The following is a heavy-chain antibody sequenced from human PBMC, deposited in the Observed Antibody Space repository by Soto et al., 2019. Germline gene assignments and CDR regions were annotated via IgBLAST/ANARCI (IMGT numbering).Heavy chain of an antibody. CDR3: AKEYYVAGSWYFDL. J-gene: IGHJ2*01. V-gene: IGHV3-30*18. Sequence: QVQLVESGGGVVQPGRSLRLSCAASGFTFSSYGMHWVRQAPGKGLEWVAVISYDGSNKYYADSVKGRFTISRDNSKNTLYLQMNSLRAEDTAVYYCAKEYYVAGSWYFDLWGRGTLVTVSS. CDR1: GFTFSSYG. D-gene: IGHD3-10*02. CDR2: ISYDGSNK.